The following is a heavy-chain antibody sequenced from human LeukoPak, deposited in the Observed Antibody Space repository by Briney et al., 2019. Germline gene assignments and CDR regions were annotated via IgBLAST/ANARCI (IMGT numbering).Heavy chain of an antibody. CDR1: GFTFSSYS. CDR3: AKRGAGSGGLHY. D-gene: IGHD6-19*01. J-gene: IGHJ4*02. V-gene: IGHV3-21*04. CDR2: ISSSSSYI. Sequence: GGSLRLSCAASGFTFSSYSMNWVRQAPGKGLEWVSSISSSSSYIYYADSVKGRFTISRDNAKNSLYLQMNSLRAEDTATYYCAKRGAGSGGLHYWGQGTLVTVSS.